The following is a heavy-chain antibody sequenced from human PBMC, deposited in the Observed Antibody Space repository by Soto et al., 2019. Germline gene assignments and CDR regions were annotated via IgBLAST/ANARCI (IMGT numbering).Heavy chain of an antibody. CDR3: AKDRGEEGLKFLEWFGGMDV. CDR1: GFTVSNYW. CDR2: IKSDGTT. Sequence: GVLRLSCAASGFTVSNYWMNWVRQAPGKGLVWVSHIKSDGTTSYADSVEGRFTVSRDDAKNTFYLQMNSLRAEDTAVYYCAKDRGEEGLKFLEWFGGMDVRGHGTTVTVSS. D-gene: IGHD3-3*01. V-gene: IGHV3-74*01. J-gene: IGHJ6*02.